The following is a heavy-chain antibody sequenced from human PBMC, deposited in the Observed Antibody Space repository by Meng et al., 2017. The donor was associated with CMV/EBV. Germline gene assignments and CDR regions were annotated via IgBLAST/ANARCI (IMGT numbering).Heavy chain of an antibody. CDR3: AGERRDISWFDP. J-gene: IGHJ5*02. Sequence: GESLKISCAASGFTFSSYAMHWVRQAPGKGLEWVAVISYDGSNKYYADSVKGRFTISRDNSKNTLYLQMNSLRAEDTAVYYCAGERRDISWFDPWGQGTLVTVSS. CDR2: ISYDGSNK. CDR1: GFTFSSYA. V-gene: IGHV3-30*04. D-gene: IGHD2-15*01.